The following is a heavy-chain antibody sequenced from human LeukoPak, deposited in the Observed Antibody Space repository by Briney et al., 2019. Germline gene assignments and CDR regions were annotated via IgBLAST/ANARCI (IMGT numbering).Heavy chain of an antibody. D-gene: IGHD1-1*01. CDR1: GGSIRSGNW. J-gene: IGHJ5*02. CDR3: TRDRAGMS. Sequence: SETLSLTCTVSGGSIRSGNWWSGVRRPPGKGGEGMGEIDDTGSTIYNPSVKRRDTISGDKSKNQFSLRLRSVTASVTAVYYCTRDRAGMSSGQGALVTVSS. CDR2: IDDTGST. V-gene: IGHV4-4*02.